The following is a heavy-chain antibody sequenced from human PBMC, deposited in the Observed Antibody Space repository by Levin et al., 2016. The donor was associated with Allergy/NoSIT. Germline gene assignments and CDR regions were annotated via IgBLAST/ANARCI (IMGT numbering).Heavy chain of an antibody. D-gene: IGHD3-10*01. CDR2: ISVSDDGT. CDR1: GFTFRSYA. V-gene: IGHV3-23*01. J-gene: IGHJ4*01. CDR3: AKGFRSN. Sequence: GGSLRLSCAASGFTFRSYAMSWVRQAPGKGLEWVSTISVSDDGTYNADSVKGRFTISRDNSKNTLYLQMHRLGDEDTAVYYCAKGFRSNWGQGTLVTVSS.